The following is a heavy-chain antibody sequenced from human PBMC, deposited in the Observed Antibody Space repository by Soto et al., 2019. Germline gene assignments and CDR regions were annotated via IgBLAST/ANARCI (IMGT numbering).Heavy chain of an antibody. CDR2: ISAYNGNT. Sequence: ASVQVSCKASGYTFTSYGISWVRQAPGQGLEWMGWISAYNGNTNYAQKLQGRVTMTTDTSTSTAYMELRSLRSDDTAVYYCARGVATTTIGWFDPWGQGTLVTVSS. CDR1: GYTFTSYG. V-gene: IGHV1-18*01. J-gene: IGHJ5*02. CDR3: ARGVATTTIGWFDP. D-gene: IGHD5-12*01.